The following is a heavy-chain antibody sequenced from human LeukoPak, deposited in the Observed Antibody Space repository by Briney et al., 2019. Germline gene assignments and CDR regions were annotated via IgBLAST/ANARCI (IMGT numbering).Heavy chain of an antibody. V-gene: IGHV1-18*04. CDR2: IIPYNGNT. Sequence: ASVKVSCKASGYTFTSYGISWVRQAPGQGLVWMGSIIPYNGNTNYAQKLQDRVTMTTDTSTSTAYMDLRSLRSDDTAIYFCARANRYSSSWYEGFDYWGQGTLVTVSS. J-gene: IGHJ4*02. CDR3: ARANRYSSSWYEGFDY. D-gene: IGHD6-13*01. CDR1: GYTFTSYG.